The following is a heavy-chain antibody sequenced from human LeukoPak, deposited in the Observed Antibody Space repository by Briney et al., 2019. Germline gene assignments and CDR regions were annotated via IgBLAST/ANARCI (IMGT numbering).Heavy chain of an antibody. J-gene: IGHJ6*03. CDR3: ARDMGASTSFDDYYYYYMDV. CDR2: ISSSGSTI. Sequence: PGGSLRLSCAASGFTFSDYYMSWIRQAPGKGLEWVSYISSSGSTIYYADSVKGRFTISRDNAKNSLYLQMNSLRAEDTAVYYCARDMGASTSFDDYYYYYMDVWGKGTTVTVSS. CDR1: GFTFSDYY. V-gene: IGHV3-11*01. D-gene: IGHD2/OR15-2a*01.